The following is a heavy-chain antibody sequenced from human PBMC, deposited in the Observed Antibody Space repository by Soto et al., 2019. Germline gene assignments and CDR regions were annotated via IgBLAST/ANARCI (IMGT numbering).Heavy chain of an antibody. D-gene: IGHD2-2*01. CDR1: GFTFSDYY. CDR3: ARDGSSALYNWFDP. Sequence: LRLSCAASGFTFSDYYMSWIRQAPGKGLEWVSYISSSSSYTNYADSVKGRFTISRDNAKNSLYLQMNSLRAEDTAVYYCARDGSSALYNWFDPWGQGTLVTVSS. V-gene: IGHV3-11*06. CDR2: ISSSSSYT. J-gene: IGHJ5*02.